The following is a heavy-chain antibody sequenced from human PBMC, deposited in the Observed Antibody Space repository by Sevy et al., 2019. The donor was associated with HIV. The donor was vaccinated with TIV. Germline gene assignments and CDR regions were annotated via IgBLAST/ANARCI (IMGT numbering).Heavy chain of an antibody. J-gene: IGHJ6*03. CDR1: GGSISSSSYY. Sequence: SETLSLTCTVSGGSISSSSYYWGWIRQPPGKGLEWIGSIYYSGSTYYNPSLKSRVTISVDTSKNQFSLKLSSVTAAXTAVYYCARHGSAYSPINAGDFSPQGYYYYYYMDVWGKGTTVTVSS. D-gene: IGHD3-3*01. CDR3: ARHGSAYSPINAGDFSPQGYYYYYYMDV. V-gene: IGHV4-39*01. CDR2: IYYSGST.